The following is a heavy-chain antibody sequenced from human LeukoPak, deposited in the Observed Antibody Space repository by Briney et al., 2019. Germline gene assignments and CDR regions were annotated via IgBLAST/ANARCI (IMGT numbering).Heavy chain of an antibody. Sequence: GRSLRLSCAASGFTFSSYGMHWVRQAPGKGLEWVAVIWYDGSNKYYADSVKGRFTISRDNAKNSLYLQMNSLRAEDTAVYYCARGFDYWGQGTLVTVSS. CDR3: ARGFDY. J-gene: IGHJ4*02. CDR2: IWYDGSNK. CDR1: GFTFSSYG. V-gene: IGHV3-33*01.